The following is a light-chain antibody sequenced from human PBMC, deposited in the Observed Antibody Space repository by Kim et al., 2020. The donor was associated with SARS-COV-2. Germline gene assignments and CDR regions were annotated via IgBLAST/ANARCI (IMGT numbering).Light chain of an antibody. V-gene: IGLV2-23*02. J-gene: IGLJ2*01. CDR3: CTYAGVMV. CDR2: DVT. Sequence: SPGQSITISCTGPSSDVDSYNLVSWYQHHPGKAPQLMIYDVTKRPSGVSNRFSGSKSGNTASLTISGLQPEDEADYYCCTYAGVMVFGGGTQLTVL. CDR1: SSDVDSYNL.